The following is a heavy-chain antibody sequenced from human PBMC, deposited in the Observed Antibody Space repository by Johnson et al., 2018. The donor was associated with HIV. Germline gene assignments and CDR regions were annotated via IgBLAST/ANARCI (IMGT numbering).Heavy chain of an antibody. CDR2: ISYGGNKQ. CDR3: ASPLPTGTTSLDAFDI. CDR1: GFTFSSYA. J-gene: IGHJ3*02. V-gene: IGHV3-30-3*01. D-gene: IGHD1-7*01. Sequence: QVQLVESGGGVVQPGRSLRLSCAASGFTFSSYAMHWVRQAPGKGLEWVAVISYGGNKQYYVDSVEGRFTISRDNSKDTLYLQMNNLTTEDTAVYYCASPLPTGTTSLDAFDIWGQGTMVTVSS.